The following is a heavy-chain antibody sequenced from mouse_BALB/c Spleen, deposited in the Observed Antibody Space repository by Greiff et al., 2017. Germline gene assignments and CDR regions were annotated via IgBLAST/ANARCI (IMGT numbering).Heavy chain of an antibody. D-gene: IGHD1-1*01. J-gene: IGHJ2*01. CDR3: GRGYGSSYFDY. Sequence: EVLLVESGGGLVKPGGSLKLSCAASGFTFSSYAMSWVRQTPEKRLEWVAAISSGGSTYYPDSVKGRITISRDNARNILYLQMSSLRSEDTAMYYCGRGYGSSYFDYWGQGTTLTVSS. V-gene: IGHV5-6-5*01. CDR1: GFTFSSYA. CDR2: ISSGGST.